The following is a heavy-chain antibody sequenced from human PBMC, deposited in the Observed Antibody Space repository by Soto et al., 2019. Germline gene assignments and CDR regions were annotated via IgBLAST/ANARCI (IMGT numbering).Heavy chain of an antibody. CDR1: SGSISSNHW. Sequence: LSLTCTVTSGSISSNHWWSGVRQTTEKGLEWIGEIYHGGSTNYNPSLMSRVSISVDTSKNQSSLKLSSVTAADAAVYYCASTTINPYYFDYWGQGTLVTVSS. V-gene: IGHV4-4*02. CDR2: IYHGGST. D-gene: IGHD4-4*01. J-gene: IGHJ4*02. CDR3: ASTTINPYYFDY.